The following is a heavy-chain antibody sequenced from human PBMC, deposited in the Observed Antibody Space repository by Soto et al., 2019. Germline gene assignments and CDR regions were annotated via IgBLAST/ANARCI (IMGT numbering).Heavy chain of an antibody. CDR1: GFTFSSYA. V-gene: IGHV3-23*01. CDR2: ISGSGDST. CDR3: XXXXXXSYYDY. Sequence: EVQLLESGGGLVQPGGSLRLSCAASGFTFSSYAMRWVRQAPVKGLEWVSAISGSGDSTYYADSVKGRFTISRDNSKNTLYXXXXXXXXXXXXXXXXXXXXXXSYYDYWGQGTLVTXXS. J-gene: IGHJ4*02.